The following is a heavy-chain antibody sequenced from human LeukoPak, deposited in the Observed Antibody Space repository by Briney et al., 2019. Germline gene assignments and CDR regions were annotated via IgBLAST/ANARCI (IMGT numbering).Heavy chain of an antibody. CDR1: GGSISSSSYY. CDR3: ARGRVSSSTWYSTYYYFFYMDF. D-gene: IGHD4-11*01. Sequence: PSETLSLTCTVSGGSISSSSYYWGWIRQPPWKGLEWIGYVDHTGSTKFNPSLNGRVSISRDTSKNFFSLRLRSVTAADTAVYFCARGRVSSSTWYSTYYYFFYMDFWGKGTTVTVSS. J-gene: IGHJ6*03. V-gene: IGHV4-61*03. CDR2: VDHTGST.